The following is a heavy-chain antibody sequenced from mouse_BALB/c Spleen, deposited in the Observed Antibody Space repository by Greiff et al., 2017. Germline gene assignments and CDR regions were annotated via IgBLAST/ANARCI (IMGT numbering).Heavy chain of an antibody. J-gene: IGHJ1*01. CDR2: IWGDGST. Sequence: QVQLQQSGPGLVAPSQSLSITCTVSGFSLTGYGVNWVRQPPGKGLEWLGMIWGDGSTDYNSALKSRLSISKDNSKSQVFLKMNSLQTDDTARYYCARVGNYRYWYFDVWGAGTTVTVSS. CDR1: GFSLTGYG. V-gene: IGHV2-6-7*01. D-gene: IGHD2-1*01. CDR3: ARVGNYRYWYFDV.